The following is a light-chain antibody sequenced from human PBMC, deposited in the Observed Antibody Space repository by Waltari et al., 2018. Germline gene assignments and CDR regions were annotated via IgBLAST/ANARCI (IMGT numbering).Light chain of an antibody. J-gene: IGLJ2*01. CDR2: GNT. V-gene: IGLV1-40*01. Sequence: QSGLTQPPSVSGAPGQSVTISCTGSSSNIGAGYNVHWYQQLPGSAPKPLIYGNTKRPSGVPDRFSGSKSGTSASLAITGLQAEDEADYYCQSYDNILTVIFGGGTKVTVL. CDR1: SSNIGAGYN. CDR3: QSYDNILTVI.